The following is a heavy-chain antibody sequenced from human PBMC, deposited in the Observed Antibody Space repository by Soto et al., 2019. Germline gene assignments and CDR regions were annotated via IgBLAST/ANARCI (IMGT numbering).Heavy chain of an antibody. D-gene: IGHD1-26*01. CDR3: ARREIQGPIDY. CDR1: GYTISSSNW. V-gene: IGHV4-28*01. J-gene: IGHJ4*02. Sequence: QVQLQESGPGLVKPSDTLSLTCAVSGYTISSSNWWGWIRQPPGKGLEWIGYIYYSGTTYYNPSLKSRVTMSVDTAKNQFSLKLTSVTAVDTAVYYCARREIQGPIDYWGQGTLVTVSS. CDR2: IYYSGTT.